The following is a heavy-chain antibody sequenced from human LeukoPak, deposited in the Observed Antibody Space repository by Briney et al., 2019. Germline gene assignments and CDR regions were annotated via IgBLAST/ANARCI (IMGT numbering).Heavy chain of an antibody. D-gene: IGHD5-24*01. CDR2: IFYSGGT. Sequence: SETLSLTCTVSGGSINTPNDYWGWIRQTPGKGLEWIGNIFYSGGTYYSPSLTSRVTISLDTSRNQFSLKLNSVTAADTAVYYCARGVMATILTPFDYWGQGTLVTVSS. CDR1: GGSINTPNDY. J-gene: IGHJ4*02. V-gene: IGHV4-39*07. CDR3: ARGVMATILTPFDY.